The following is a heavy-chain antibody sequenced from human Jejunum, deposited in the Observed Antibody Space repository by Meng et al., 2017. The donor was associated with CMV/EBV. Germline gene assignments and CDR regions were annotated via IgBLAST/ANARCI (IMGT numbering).Heavy chain of an antibody. CDR2: IKQDGSEK. Sequence: SCAASGFAFNSYWMVWVRQAPGKGLEWVANIKQDGSEKYYVDSVRGRFTISRDNAKNSLYLQMNSLRAEDTAVYYCARDTAGDYWGQGTLVTVSS. J-gene: IGHJ4*02. CDR1: GFAFNSYW. D-gene: IGHD5-18*01. V-gene: IGHV3-7*01. CDR3: ARDTAGDY.